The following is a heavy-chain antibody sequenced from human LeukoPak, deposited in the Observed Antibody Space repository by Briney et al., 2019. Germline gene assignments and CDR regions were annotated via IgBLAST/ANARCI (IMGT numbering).Heavy chain of an antibody. CDR2: ISGSGGST. J-gene: IGHJ4*02. V-gene: IGHV3-23*01. CDR3: AKGSGSYGGLYYFDY. Sequence: GGSLRLSCAASGFMIRNDWMSWVRQAPGKGLEWVSAISGSGGSTYYADSVKGRFTISRDNSKNTLYLQMNSLRAEDTAVYYCAKGSGSYGGLYYFDYWGQGTLVTVSS. D-gene: IGHD1-26*01. CDR1: GFMIRNDW.